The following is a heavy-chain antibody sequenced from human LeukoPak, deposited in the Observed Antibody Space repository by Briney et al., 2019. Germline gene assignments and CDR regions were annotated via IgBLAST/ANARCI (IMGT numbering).Heavy chain of an antibody. CDR1: GGSISSSSYY. CDR2: IYYSGST. CDR3: ARDIVVVVAKAFYYYYGMDV. D-gene: IGHD2-15*01. V-gene: IGHV4-39*02. Sequence: PSETLSLTCTVSGGSISSSSYYWGWIRQPPGKGLGWRGSIYYSGSTYYNPYLKSRVTISVDTSKNQFSLKLSSVTAADTAVYYCARDIVVVVAKAFYYYYGMDVWGQGTTVTVSS. J-gene: IGHJ6*02.